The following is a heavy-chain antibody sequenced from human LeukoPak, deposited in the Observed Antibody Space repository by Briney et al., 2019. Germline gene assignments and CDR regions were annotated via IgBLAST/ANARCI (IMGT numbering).Heavy chain of an antibody. Sequence: GGSLRLSCAASGFTFSIYAMSWVRQAPGKGLEWVSAISGSGGSTYYADSVKGRFTISRDNPKNTLYLQMNSLRAEDTAVHYCAKDRVTGTTGGAFDIWGQGTMVTVSS. D-gene: IGHD1-20*01. CDR2: ISGSGGST. V-gene: IGHV3-23*01. CDR3: AKDRVTGTTGGAFDI. J-gene: IGHJ3*02. CDR1: GFTFSIYA.